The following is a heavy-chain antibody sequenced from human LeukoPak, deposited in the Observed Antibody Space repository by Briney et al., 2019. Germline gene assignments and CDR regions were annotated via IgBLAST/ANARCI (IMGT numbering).Heavy chain of an antibody. CDR2: ISSSGSTI. Sequence: GGSLRLSCAASGFTFSDYYMSWIRQAPGTGLEWVSYISSSGSTIYYADSVKGRFTISRDNAKNSLYLQMNSLRAEDTAVYYCARDSLTYYYDSSGFLLGYWGQGTLVTVSS. CDR1: GFTFSDYY. V-gene: IGHV3-11*01. CDR3: ARDSLTYYYDSSGFLLGY. J-gene: IGHJ4*02. D-gene: IGHD3-22*01.